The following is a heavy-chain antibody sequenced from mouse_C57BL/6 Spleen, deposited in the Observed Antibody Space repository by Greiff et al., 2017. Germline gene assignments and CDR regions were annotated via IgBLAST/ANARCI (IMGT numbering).Heavy chain of an antibody. D-gene: IGHD2-5*01. J-gene: IGHJ2*01. V-gene: IGHV1-50*01. Sequence: QVQLQQPGAELVKPGASVKLSCKASGYTFTSYWMQWVKQRPGQSLEWIGEIDPSDSYTNYNQKFKGKATLTVDTSSSTAYMQLSSLTSEDSAVYYCARRGYSNFFDDWGQGTTLTVSS. CDR3: ARRGYSNFFDD. CDR2: IDPSDSYT. CDR1: GYTFTSYW.